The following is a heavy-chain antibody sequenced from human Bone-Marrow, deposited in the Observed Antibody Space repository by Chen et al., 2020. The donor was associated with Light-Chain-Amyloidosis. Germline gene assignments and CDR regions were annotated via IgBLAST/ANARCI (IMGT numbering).Heavy chain of an antibody. CDR2: VDENGSVK. V-gene: IGHV3-7*01. CDR1: GFTFSKYW. D-gene: IGHD6-13*01. CDR3: TRDRSPTRGNVWYDAFDF. J-gene: IGHJ3*01. Sequence: EVELVESGGGLVQPGGSLRLSCESSGFTFSKYWMTWVRQAPGKGLEWVANVDENGSVKHDVDSVKGRFTISRDNVKNSLFRQMNSRRAEDTAVYDCTRDRSPTRGNVWYDAFDFWGHGTMVTVSS.